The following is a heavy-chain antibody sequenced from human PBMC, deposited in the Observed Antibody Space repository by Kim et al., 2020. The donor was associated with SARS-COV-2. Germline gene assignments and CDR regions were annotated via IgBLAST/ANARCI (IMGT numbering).Heavy chain of an antibody. CDR2: INHSGST. D-gene: IGHD6-19*01. J-gene: IGHJ4*02. V-gene: IGHV4-34*01. CDR3: ASHPSIAVAGAQELDY. Sequence: SETLSLTCAVYGGSFSGYYWSWIRQPPGKGLEWIGEINHSGSTNYNPSLKSRVTISVDTSKNQFSLKLSSVTAADTAVYYCASHPSIAVAGAQELDYWGQGTLVTVSS. CDR1: GGSFSGYY.